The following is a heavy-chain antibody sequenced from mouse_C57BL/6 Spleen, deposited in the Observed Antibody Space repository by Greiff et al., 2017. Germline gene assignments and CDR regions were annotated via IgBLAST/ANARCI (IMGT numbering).Heavy chain of an antibody. V-gene: IGHV14-1*01. Sequence: VQLQQSGAELVRPGASVKLSCTASGFNIKDYYMHWVKQRPEQGLEWIGRIDPEDGDTEYAPKFQGKATMTADTSSNPAYLQLSSLTSEDTAVYYCTTDYGSSHWYFDVWGTGTTVTVSS. J-gene: IGHJ1*03. CDR1: GFNIKDYY. CDR2: IDPEDGDT. D-gene: IGHD1-1*01. CDR3: TTDYGSSHWYFDV.